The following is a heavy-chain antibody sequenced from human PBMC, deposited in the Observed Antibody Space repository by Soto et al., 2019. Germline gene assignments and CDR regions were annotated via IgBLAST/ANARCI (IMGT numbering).Heavy chain of an antibody. Sequence: VQLVESGGGVVQPGRSLRLSCAASGFTFSSYAMHWVRQAPGKGLEWVAVISYDGSNKYYADSVKGRFTISRDNSKNTLYLQMNSLRAEDTAVYYCARDPSLYGDYDYWGQGTLVTVSS. CDR2: ISYDGSNK. D-gene: IGHD4-17*01. V-gene: IGHV3-30-3*01. CDR1: GFTFSSYA. J-gene: IGHJ4*02. CDR3: ARDPSLYGDYDY.